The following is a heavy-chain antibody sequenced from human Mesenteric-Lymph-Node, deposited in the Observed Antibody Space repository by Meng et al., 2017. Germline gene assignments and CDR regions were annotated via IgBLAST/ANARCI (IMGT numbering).Heavy chain of an antibody. Sequence: GSLRLSCTVSGDSISSYYWSWIRQPAGKGLEWIGRIYVSGNTNYNPSLKSRVTMSVDTSKNQFSLKLNSVTAADTAVYYCARNGISDGWFGESTLSYWGQGTLVTVSS. D-gene: IGHD3-10*01. CDR3: ARNGISDGWFGESTLSY. V-gene: IGHV4-4*07. CDR2: IYVSGNT. J-gene: IGHJ4*02. CDR1: GDSISSYY.